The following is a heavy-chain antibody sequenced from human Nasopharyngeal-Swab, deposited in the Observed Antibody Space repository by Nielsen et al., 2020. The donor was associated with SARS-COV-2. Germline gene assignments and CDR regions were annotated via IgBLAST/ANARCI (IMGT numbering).Heavy chain of an antibody. Sequence: WVRQAHGQRLEWMGWINAGNGNTKYSQKFQGRVTITRDTSASTAYMELSSLRSEDTAVYYCASSTAAGTNYYYYMDVWGKGTTVTVSS. CDR2: INAGNGNT. CDR3: ASSTAAGTNYYYYMDV. D-gene: IGHD6-13*01. J-gene: IGHJ6*03. V-gene: IGHV1-3*01.